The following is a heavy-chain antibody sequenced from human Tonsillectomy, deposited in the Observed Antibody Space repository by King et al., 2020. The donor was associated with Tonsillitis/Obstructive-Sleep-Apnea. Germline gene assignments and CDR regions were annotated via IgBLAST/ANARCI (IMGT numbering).Heavy chain of an antibody. Sequence: VQLVESGGGLVQPGGSLRLSCAVYGFTFSSYWMHWVRQAPGKGLVWVSRINSDRSSTSYADSVKGRLPISRDNAKNTLYLQMNSLRAEDTAVYYRAREERLVVGNWFDPWGQGTLVTVSS. CDR3: AREERLVVGNWFDP. CDR2: INSDRSST. V-gene: IGHV3-74*01. D-gene: IGHD6-19*01. CDR1: GFTFSSYW. J-gene: IGHJ5*02.